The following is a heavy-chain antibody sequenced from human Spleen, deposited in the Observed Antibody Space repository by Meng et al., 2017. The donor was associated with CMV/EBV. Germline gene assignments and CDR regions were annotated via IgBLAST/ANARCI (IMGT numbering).Heavy chain of an antibody. CDR2: IIFGSGNT. Sequence: SVKVSCKASGFTFSRPAVQWVRQARGRRLEWIGWIIFGSGNTNYAQKFRERVTITRDVSTSTAYMELSSLRSEDTAVYYCAADLSWELLPLEFDYWGQGTLVTVS. CDR1: GFTFSRPA. CDR3: AADLSWELLPLEFDY. J-gene: IGHJ4*02. D-gene: IGHD2-15*01. V-gene: IGHV1-58*01.